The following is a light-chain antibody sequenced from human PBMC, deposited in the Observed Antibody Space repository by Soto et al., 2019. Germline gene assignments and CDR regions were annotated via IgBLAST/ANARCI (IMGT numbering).Light chain of an antibody. J-gene: IGLJ2*01. CDR3: LSFDSSLSVV. CDR1: SSNIGAGYD. V-gene: IGLV1-40*01. Sequence: QSVLTQPPSVSGAPGQRGTISCTGSSSNIGAGYDVHWYQQLPGRAPKLLIYGNTNRPSGVPDRFSGSKSGTSASLAITGLQAEYEADYYCLSFDSSLSVVFGGWTKLTVL. CDR2: GNT.